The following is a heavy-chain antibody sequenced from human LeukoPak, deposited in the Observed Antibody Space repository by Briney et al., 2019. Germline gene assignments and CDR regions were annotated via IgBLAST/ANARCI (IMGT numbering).Heavy chain of an antibody. CDR3: ARDNLFRNYYGAGSYYYFDY. Sequence: SVTVSCKASGGTFSSYAISWVRQAPGQGLEWMGGIIPIFGTANYAQKFQGRVTITADESTSTAYMELSSLRSEDTAVYYCARDNLFRNYYGAGSYYYFDYWGQGTLVTVSS. D-gene: IGHD3-10*01. CDR2: IIPIFGTA. J-gene: IGHJ4*02. V-gene: IGHV1-69*01. CDR1: GGTFSSYA.